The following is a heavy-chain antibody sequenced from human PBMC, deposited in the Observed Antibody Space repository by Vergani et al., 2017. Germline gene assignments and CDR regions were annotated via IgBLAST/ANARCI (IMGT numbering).Heavy chain of an antibody. CDR2: IRWNSGAV. Sequence: EVDLVESGGGLAQPGGSLRLSCEASGITFWKFGMHWVRQGPGKGLEWVSGIRWNSGAVDYADSVRGRFTISRDNSKNTMFLQMNNLRAEDTAVYYCAKDNVPGYYDSSGYCDYWGQGTLVTVSS. CDR3: AKDNVPGYYDSSGYCDY. V-gene: IGHV3-9*01. CDR1: GITFWKFG. D-gene: IGHD3-22*01. J-gene: IGHJ4*02.